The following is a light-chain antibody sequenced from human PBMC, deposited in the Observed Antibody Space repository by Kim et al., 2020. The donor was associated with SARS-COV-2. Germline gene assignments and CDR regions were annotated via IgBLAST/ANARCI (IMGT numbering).Light chain of an antibody. J-gene: IGKJ3*01. CDR1: QSVSSSY. Sequence: LSPGERATLSCRASQSVSSSYLAWYQQKPGQAPRLLIYGASSRATGIPDRFSGSGSGTDFTLTISRLEPEDFAVYYCQQYGSSPPFGPGTKVDIK. CDR3: QQYGSSPP. V-gene: IGKV3-20*01. CDR2: GAS.